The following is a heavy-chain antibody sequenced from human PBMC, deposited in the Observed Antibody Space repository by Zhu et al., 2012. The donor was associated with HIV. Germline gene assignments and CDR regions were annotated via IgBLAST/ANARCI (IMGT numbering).Heavy chain of an antibody. D-gene: IGHD5-18*01. CDR3: ARVRRGYSYGYEGGLFDY. V-gene: IGHV4-4*09. CDR1: GGSISSYY. Sequence: QVQLQESGPGLVKPSETLSPTCTVSGGSISSYYWSWIRQPPGKGLEWIGYIYTSGSTNYNPSLKSRVTISVDTSKNQFSLKLSSVTAADTAVYYCARVRRGYSYGYEGGLFDYWGQGTLVTVSS. J-gene: IGHJ4*02. CDR2: IYTSGST.